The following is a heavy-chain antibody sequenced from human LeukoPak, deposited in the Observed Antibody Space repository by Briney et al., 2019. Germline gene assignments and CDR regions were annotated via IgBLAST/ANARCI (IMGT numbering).Heavy chain of an antibody. Sequence: GGSLRLSCAASEFTFSSYWMSWVRQAPGKGLEWVANIKQDGGEKYYLDSVKGRFTVSRDNAKNSLYLQMNSLRAEDTAVYYCARAPNSAWHNFDCWGQGTLVIVSS. J-gene: IGHJ4*02. CDR2: IKQDGGEK. CDR1: EFTFSSYW. V-gene: IGHV3-7*01. CDR3: ARAPNSAWHNFDC. D-gene: IGHD6-19*01.